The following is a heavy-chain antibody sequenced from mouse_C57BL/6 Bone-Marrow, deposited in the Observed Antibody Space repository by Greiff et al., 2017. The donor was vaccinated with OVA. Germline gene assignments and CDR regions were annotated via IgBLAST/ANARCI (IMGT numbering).Heavy chain of an antibody. Sequence: EVKVVESGGDLVKPGGSLKLSCAASGFTFSSYGMSWVRQTPDKRLEWVATISSAGSYTYYPDSVKGRFTISRDNAKNTLYLQMSSLKSEDTAMYYCARQDDGYYVGAMDYWGQGTSVTVSS. D-gene: IGHD2-3*01. V-gene: IGHV5-6*01. J-gene: IGHJ4*01. CDR3: ARQDDGYYVGAMDY. CDR1: GFTFSSYG. CDR2: ISSAGSYT.